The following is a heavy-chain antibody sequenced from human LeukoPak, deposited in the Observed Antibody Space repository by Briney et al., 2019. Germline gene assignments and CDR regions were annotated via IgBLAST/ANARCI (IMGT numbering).Heavy chain of an antibody. CDR2: ISSSSSYI. Sequence: GSLRLSCAASGFTFSSYSMNWVRQAPGKGLEWVSSISSSSSYIYYADSVKGRFTISRDNAKNSLYLQMNSLRAEDTAVYYCARDGMVRGVKILDYWGQGTLVTVSS. J-gene: IGHJ4*02. CDR1: GFTFSSYS. V-gene: IGHV3-21*01. D-gene: IGHD3-10*01. CDR3: ARDGMVRGVKILDY.